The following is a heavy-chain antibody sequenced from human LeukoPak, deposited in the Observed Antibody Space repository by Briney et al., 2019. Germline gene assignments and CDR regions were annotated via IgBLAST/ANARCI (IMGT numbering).Heavy chain of an antibody. V-gene: IGHV4-39*01. J-gene: IGHJ3*02. CDR3: VRRRHTSWPI. CDR2: IYDFGSA. CDR1: GGSISGSDYY. Sequence: SETLSLTCSVSGGSISGSDYYWPWMRQPPGKGLEWIGSIYDFGSAYYDPSFESRATISVDTSKSQLSLKLTSVTAADTAIYYCVRRRHTSWPIWGRGTMVTVSS.